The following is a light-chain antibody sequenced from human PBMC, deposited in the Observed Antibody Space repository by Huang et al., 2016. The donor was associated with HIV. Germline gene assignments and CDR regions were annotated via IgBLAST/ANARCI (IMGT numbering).Light chain of an antibody. CDR1: QGISNH. CDR3: QKYDSAPRT. V-gene: IGKV1-27*01. Sequence: DIQMTQSPSSLSASVGDRVTISCRASQGISNHLAWYQQKPGQAPKLLVYAASALRSGVPSRFIGSGSGTEFTLTISSLQAEDVATYFCQKYDSAPRTFGPGTKVEIK. J-gene: IGKJ3*01. CDR2: AAS.